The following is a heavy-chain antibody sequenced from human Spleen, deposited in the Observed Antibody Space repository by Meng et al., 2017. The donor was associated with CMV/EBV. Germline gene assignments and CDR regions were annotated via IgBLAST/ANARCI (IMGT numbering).Heavy chain of an antibody. J-gene: IGHJ6*02. CDR1: GFTFSDYW. D-gene: IGHD6-6*01. CDR2: IKKNGGDK. CDR3: ARDRGAARLDYIMDV. V-gene: IGHV3-7*01. Sequence: GESLKISCAASGFTFSDYWMTWVRQAPGKGLEWVANIKKNGGDKYYVDSVKGRFIISRDNAKNSLSLQMNSLRAEDTAVYYCARDRGAARLDYIMDVWGRGTTVTVSS.